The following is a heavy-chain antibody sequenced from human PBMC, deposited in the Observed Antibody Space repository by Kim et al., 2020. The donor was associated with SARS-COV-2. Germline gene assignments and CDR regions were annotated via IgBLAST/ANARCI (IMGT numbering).Heavy chain of an antibody. Sequence: GESLKISCTSSGYVFFTYWIAWVRQVPGKGLEWMGVIFPGDSDTTYSPSFQGQATISVDKSTATAYLQWSSLKASDSAMYFCARRQSRVGPYGMDVWGQGTAVTVSS. D-gene: IGHD2-2*01. J-gene: IGHJ6*01. CDR1: GYVFFTYW. CDR2: IFPGDSDT. CDR3: ARRQSRVGPYGMDV. V-gene: IGHV5-51*01.